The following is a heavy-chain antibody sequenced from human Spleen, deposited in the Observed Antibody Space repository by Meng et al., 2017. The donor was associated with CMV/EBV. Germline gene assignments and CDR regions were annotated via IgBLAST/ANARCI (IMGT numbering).Heavy chain of an antibody. V-gene: IGHV3-23*01. J-gene: IGHJ4*02. CDR2: ISGSGGSR. CDR3: AKQILRSAAGGY. CDR1: GFTFSSYA. Sequence: GESLKISCAASGFTFSSYAMRWVRQAPGKGLEWVSAISGSGGSRYYADSVKGRFTISRDNSKNTLYLQMNSLRAEDTAVYYCAKQILRSAAGGYWGQGTLVTVSS. D-gene: IGHD2-2*01.